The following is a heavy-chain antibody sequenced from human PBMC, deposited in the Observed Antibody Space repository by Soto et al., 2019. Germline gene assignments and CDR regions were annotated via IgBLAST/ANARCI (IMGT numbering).Heavy chain of an antibody. V-gene: IGHV4-59*08. Sequence: SETLSLTCTVSGGSMSRYYWNWIRQSPGKGLEWIGYIYYSGNIYYSGNTNYNPSLKSRVTISIDRSKNQFSLRLTSVTASDTAVYYCARLGAYYQSLDSSGQGTVVTVSS. J-gene: IGHJ5*01. CDR3: ARLGAYYQSLDS. CDR2: IYYSGNIYYSGNT. D-gene: IGHD2-21*01. CDR1: GGSMSRYY.